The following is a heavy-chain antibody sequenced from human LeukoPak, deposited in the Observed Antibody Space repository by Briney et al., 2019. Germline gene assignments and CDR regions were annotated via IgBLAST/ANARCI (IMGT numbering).Heavy chain of an antibody. Sequence: SETLSLTCTVSGGSISSGGYYWSWIRQHPGKGLEWIGYIYYSGSTYYNPSLKSRVTISVDTSKNQFSLKLSSVTAADTAVYYCARSHHNGGNAFDISGQGTMVTVSS. CDR1: GGSISSGGYY. J-gene: IGHJ3*02. V-gene: IGHV4-31*03. CDR2: IYYSGST. D-gene: IGHD3-16*01. CDR3: ARSHHNGGNAFDI.